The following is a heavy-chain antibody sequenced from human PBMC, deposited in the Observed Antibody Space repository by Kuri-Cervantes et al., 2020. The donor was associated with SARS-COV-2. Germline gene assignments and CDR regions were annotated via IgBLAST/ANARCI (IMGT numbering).Heavy chain of an antibody. J-gene: IGHJ6*03. D-gene: IGHD6-13*01. CDR2: IYYSGST. CDR3: ARGPAAAGTGRRAYYYYYMDV. Sequence: SETLSLTCTVSGGSISSSSYYWGWIRQPPGKGLEWIGSIYYSGSTYYNPSLKSRVTISVDTSKNQFSLKLSSVTAADTAVYYCARGPAAAGTGRRAYYYYYMDVWGKGTTVTVSS. CDR1: GGSISSSSYY. V-gene: IGHV4-39*01.